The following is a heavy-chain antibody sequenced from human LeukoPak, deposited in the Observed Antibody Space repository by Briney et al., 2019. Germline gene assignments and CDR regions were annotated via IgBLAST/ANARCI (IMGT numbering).Heavy chain of an antibody. D-gene: IGHD6-19*01. J-gene: IGHJ4*02. CDR2: ISWNSGSI. CDR3: AKDSSEGIAVAGTFED. V-gene: IGHV3-9*01. Sequence: PGRSLRLSCAASGFTFDDYAMHWVRQAPGKGLEWVSGISWNSGSIGYADSVKGRFTISRDNAKNSLYLQMNSLRAEDTALYYCAKDSSEGIAVAGTFEDWGQGTLVTVSS. CDR1: GFTFDDYA.